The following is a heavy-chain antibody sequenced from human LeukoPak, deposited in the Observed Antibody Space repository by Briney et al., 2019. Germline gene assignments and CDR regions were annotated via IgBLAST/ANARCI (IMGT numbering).Heavy chain of an antibody. CDR3: ARVPLPAGSYSPPPRYFDY. CDR2: IKQDGSEK. V-gene: IGHV3-7*01. D-gene: IGHD3-10*01. Sequence: GGSLRLSCAASGFTFSNYAMSWVRQAPGKGLEWVANIKQDGSEKYYVDSVKGRFTISRDNAKNSLYLQMNSLRAEDTAVYYCARVPLPAGSYSPPPRYFDYWGQGTLVTVSS. CDR1: GFTFSNYA. J-gene: IGHJ4*02.